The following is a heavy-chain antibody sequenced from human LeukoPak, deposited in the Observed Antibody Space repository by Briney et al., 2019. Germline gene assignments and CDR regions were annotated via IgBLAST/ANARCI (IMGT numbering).Heavy chain of an antibody. CDR2: INGDGSSI. V-gene: IGHV3-74*01. CDR1: GFTVSGYW. Sequence: PGGSLRLSCAASGFTVSGYWLHWVRQAPGKGLVWVSHINGDGSSISYADSVKGRFTISRDNTKNTLYLQMNSLRAEDTAVYYGARDKTYGMDVWGQGTTVTVSS. CDR3: ARDKTYGMDV. J-gene: IGHJ6*02.